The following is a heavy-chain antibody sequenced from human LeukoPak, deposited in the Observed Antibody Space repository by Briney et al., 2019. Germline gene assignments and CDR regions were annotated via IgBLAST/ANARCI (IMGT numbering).Heavy chain of an antibody. V-gene: IGHV1-69*04. CDR1: GGTFSSYA. Sequence: ASVKVSCEASGGTFSSYAISWVRQAPGQGLEWMGRIIPILGIANYAQKFQGRVTITADKSTSTAYMELSSLRSEDTAVYYCASGTMVQGARDLYWGQGTLVTVSS. J-gene: IGHJ4*02. D-gene: IGHD3-10*01. CDR2: IIPILGIA. CDR3: ASGTMVQGARDLY.